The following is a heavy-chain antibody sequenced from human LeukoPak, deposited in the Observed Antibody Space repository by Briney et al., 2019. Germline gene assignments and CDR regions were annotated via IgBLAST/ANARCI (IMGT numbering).Heavy chain of an antibody. CDR2: IIPILGIA. CDR1: GGTFSSYA. V-gene: IGHV1-69*04. D-gene: IGHD5-24*01. J-gene: IGHJ4*02. Sequence: SVKVSCKAFGGTFSSYAISWVRQAPGQGLEWMGRIIPILGIANYAQKFQGRVTITADKSTSTAYMELSSLRSEDTAVYYCARVGDGYNSYFDYWGQGTLVTVSS. CDR3: ARVGDGYNSYFDY.